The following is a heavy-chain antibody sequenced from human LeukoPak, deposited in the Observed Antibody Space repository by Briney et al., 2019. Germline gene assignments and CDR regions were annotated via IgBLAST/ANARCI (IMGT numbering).Heavy chain of an antibody. CDR3: ARDLGDYGDY. J-gene: IGHJ4*02. Sequence: SETLSLTCTVSGYSISSGYYWGWIRQPPGKGLEWIGNINYSGSTNSNPSLKSRVTISVDKSKNQFSLKLSSVTAADTAVYYCARDLGDYGDYWGRGTLVTVSS. CDR2: INYSGST. CDR1: GYSISSGYY. V-gene: IGHV4-38-2*02.